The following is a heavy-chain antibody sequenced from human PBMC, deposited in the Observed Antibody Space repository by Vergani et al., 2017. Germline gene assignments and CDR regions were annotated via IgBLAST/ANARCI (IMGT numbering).Heavy chain of an antibody. CDR2: INSDGSSK. V-gene: IGHV3-74*01. CDR1: GFTFSSYW. J-gene: IGHJ5*02. D-gene: IGHD3-22*01. CDR3: ATRGGYYNWFDP. Sequence: EVQLVESGGGLVQPGGSLRLSCAASGFTFSSYWMHWVRQAPGKGLVWVSRINSDGSSKSYADSVKGRFTISRDNAKNTLYLQMNSLRAEDTAVYYCATRGGYYNWFDPWGQGTLVTVSS.